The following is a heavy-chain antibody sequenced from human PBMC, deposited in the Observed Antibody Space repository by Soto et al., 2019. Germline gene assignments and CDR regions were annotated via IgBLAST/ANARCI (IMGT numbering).Heavy chain of an antibody. CDR3: ARDSGDSSSDQYFDY. V-gene: IGHV4-31*03. CDR2: IYNSGST. J-gene: IGHJ4*02. D-gene: IGHD6-6*01. CDR1: GGSISSGGYY. Sequence: PSETLSLTCTVSGGSISSGGYYSGWIRQHPGKGLEWIGYIYNSGSTYYNPSLKSRVTISVDTSKNQFSLKLTSVTAADTAVYYCARDSGDSSSDQYFDYWGQGTLVTVSS.